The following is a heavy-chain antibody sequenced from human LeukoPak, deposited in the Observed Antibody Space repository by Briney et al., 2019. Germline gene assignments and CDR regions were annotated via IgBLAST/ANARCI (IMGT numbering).Heavy chain of an antibody. Sequence: SETLSLTCTVSGGSISSGDYWWNWIRQPPGEGLEWIGYMSNSGSTYYNPSLKSRVTVSVDTSKNQFSLRLSSVTAADTAVYYCARSAHSSGWYDYWGQGTLVTVSS. J-gene: IGHJ4*02. CDR2: MSNSGST. CDR3: ARSAHSSGWYDY. CDR1: GGSISSGDYW. D-gene: IGHD6-19*01. V-gene: IGHV4-30-4*08.